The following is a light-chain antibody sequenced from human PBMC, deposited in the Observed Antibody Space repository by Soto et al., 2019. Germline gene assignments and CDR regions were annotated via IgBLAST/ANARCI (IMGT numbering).Light chain of an antibody. CDR2: DAS. CDR1: QSVSSY. CDR3: QQYGTSPST. V-gene: IGKV3-20*01. Sequence: EIVLTQSPATLSLSPGERATLSCRASQSVSSYLAWYQQKPGQAPRLLIYDASSRATGIPDRFGGSGSGTDFTLTISRLEPEDFAVYYCQQYGTSPSTFGQGTRLEI. J-gene: IGKJ5*01.